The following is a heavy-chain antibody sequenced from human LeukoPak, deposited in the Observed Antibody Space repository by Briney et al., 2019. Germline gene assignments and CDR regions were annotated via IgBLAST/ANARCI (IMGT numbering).Heavy chain of an antibody. J-gene: IGHJ4*02. CDR2: ISYSGNT. CDR1: GASISSYY. V-gene: IGHV4-59*01. D-gene: IGHD6-19*01. Sequence: PSETLSLTCTVSGASISSYYWSWIRQPPGKGLEWIGHISYSGNTNHNPSLKSRVTISADTSKNQVSLKLTSVTAADTAVYYCARAVYQWLAFDYWGQGTLVTVSS. CDR3: ARAVYQWLAFDY.